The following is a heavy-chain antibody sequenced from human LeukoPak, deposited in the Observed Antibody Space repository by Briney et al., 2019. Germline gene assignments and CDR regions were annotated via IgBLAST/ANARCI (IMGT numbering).Heavy chain of an antibody. CDR3: ARVAVAATRSFDI. CDR2: INGDGSNT. CDR1: GFTFSSFA. D-gene: IGHD2-15*01. V-gene: IGHV3-74*01. J-gene: IGHJ3*02. Sequence: GGSLRLSCAASGFTFSSFAMNWVRQAPGKGLVWVSRINGDGSNTFYADSVKGRFTISRDNAKNTVYLQMNSLRVEDTAVYYCARVAVAATRSFDIWGQGTMVTVSS.